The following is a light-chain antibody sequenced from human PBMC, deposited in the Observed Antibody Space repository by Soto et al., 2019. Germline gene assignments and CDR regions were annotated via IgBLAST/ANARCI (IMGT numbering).Light chain of an antibody. Sequence: QSVLTQPPSASGTPGQRVTICCSGSSSNIGSNYVYWYQQLPGTAPKLLIYRNNQRPSGVPDRFSGSKSGTSASLAISGLRSEDEADYYCAAWDDSLSGWVFGGGTKVTVL. V-gene: IGLV1-47*01. J-gene: IGLJ3*02. CDR2: RNN. CDR1: SSNIGSNY. CDR3: AAWDDSLSGWV.